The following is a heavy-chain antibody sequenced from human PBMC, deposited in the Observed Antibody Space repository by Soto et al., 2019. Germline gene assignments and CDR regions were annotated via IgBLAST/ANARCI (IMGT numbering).Heavy chain of an antibody. J-gene: IGHJ4*02. Sequence: QVQLVQSGAEAKKPGASVKVSCKASGYTFTSYGISWVRQAPGQGLEWMGWISAYNGNTNYAQKLQGRVTMTTDTSTSTAYMELRSLRSDDTAVYYCARAPYCSSTSCPPNYFDYWGQGTLVTVSS. CDR3: ARAPYCSSTSCPPNYFDY. D-gene: IGHD2-2*01. V-gene: IGHV1-18*01. CDR2: ISAYNGNT. CDR1: GYTFTSYG.